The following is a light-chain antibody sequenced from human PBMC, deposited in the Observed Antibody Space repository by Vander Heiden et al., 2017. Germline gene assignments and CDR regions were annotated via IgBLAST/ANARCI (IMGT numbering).Light chain of an antibody. CDR2: EAS. V-gene: IGKV1-5*03. Sequence: DIQMTPSPSTLSASVGDTVPIPCRASQRISRWLAWYQQKPGKAPKLLIYEASTLESGVPSRFSGSASGTEFTLTISLLQPDDFATYYCQQYDSYWTFGQGTKVEF. CDR3: QQYDSYWT. CDR1: QRISRW. J-gene: IGKJ1*01.